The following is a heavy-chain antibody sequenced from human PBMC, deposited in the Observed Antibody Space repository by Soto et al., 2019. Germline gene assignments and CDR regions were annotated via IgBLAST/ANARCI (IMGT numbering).Heavy chain of an antibody. D-gene: IGHD4-17*01. J-gene: IGHJ5*02. CDR2: IIPIFGTA. CDR1: GGTFSSYA. V-gene: IGHV1-69*05. Sequence: QVQLVQSGAEVKKPGSSVKVSCKASGGTFSSYAISWVRQAPGQGLEWMGGIIPIFGTANYAQKFQGRVTITXXEXTXXADMELSSRRSEDTAVYYCARELSTTVTTLNWFDPWGQGTLVTVSS. CDR3: ARELSTTVTTLNWFDP.